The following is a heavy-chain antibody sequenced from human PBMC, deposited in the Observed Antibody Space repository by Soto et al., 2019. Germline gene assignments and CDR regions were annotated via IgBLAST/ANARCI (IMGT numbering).Heavy chain of an antibody. D-gene: IGHD3-3*01. CDR3: AREVTVFGVIIPTPMDV. J-gene: IGHJ6*02. CDR2: ISGSGTTI. V-gene: IGHV3-48*03. CDR1: RFTFSVYE. Sequence: LRLSWAASRFTFSVYEMYWVRQAPGKGLEWISYISGSGTTIYYADSVKGRFTISRDNAKKSLYLQMNSLRAEDTAVYYCAREVTVFGVIIPTPMDVWGQGTTVTVSS.